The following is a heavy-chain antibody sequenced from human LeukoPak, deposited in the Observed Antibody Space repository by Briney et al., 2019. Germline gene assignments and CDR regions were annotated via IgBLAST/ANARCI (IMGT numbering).Heavy chain of an antibody. CDR1: GFTFSRYE. J-gene: IGHJ3*02. CDR2: IGSSGSSI. Sequence: GGSLRLSCAASGFTFSRYEMNWVRQAPGKGLEWVSYIGSSGSSIYYADSVKGRFTISRDNAKNSLYLQMNSLRVEDTAVYYCAREREDAFDIWGQGTVVTVSS. V-gene: IGHV3-48*03. CDR3: AREREDAFDI.